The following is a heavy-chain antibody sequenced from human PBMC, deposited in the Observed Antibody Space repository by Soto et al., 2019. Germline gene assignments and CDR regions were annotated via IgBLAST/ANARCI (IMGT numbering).Heavy chain of an antibody. CDR3: ARLPDISGWPFDF. J-gene: IGHJ4*02. Sequence: SETLSLTCSVSGGSVNSRGFYWTWIRQPPGKGLDWIGYMAFDGRTNYNPSLKSRVTISQDTSKNQFSLKLGSVTAADTAIYYCARLPDISGWPFDFWGQGSLVTVSS. CDR2: MAFDGRT. D-gene: IGHD6-19*01. V-gene: IGHV4-61*08. CDR1: GGSVNSRGFY.